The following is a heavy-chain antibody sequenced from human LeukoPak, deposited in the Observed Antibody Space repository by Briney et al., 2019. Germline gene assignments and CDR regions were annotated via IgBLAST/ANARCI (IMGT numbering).Heavy chain of an antibody. CDR2: LSGSGGST. J-gene: IGHJ5*01. D-gene: IGHD1-26*01. Sequence: PGGSLRLSCAASGFTFNNYGMSWVRQAPGKGLEWVSGLSGSGGSTWYADSVKGRFTTSRDNPKNTLYLQMNSLRADDTATYYCVKARGAGSHKDWHFDSWGQGTLVTVSS. V-gene: IGHV3-23*01. CDR1: GFTFNNYG. CDR3: VKARGAGSHKDWHFDS.